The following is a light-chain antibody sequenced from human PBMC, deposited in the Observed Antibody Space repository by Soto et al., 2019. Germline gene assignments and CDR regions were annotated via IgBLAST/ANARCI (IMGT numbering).Light chain of an antibody. V-gene: IGKV1-12*01. Sequence: DIQMTQSPSSVSASIGDRVIISCRASQGISSWLAWYQQKPGKAPRLLIFAASRLHSGVPSRFSGSGSGTDFTLTISDWQPEDFATYYCQQADSFPLNFGGGTKVEIK. CDR3: QQADSFPLN. CDR1: QGISSW. CDR2: AAS. J-gene: IGKJ4*01.